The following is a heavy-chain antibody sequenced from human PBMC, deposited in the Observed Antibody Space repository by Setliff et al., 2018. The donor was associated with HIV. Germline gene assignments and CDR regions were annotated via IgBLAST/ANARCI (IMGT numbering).Heavy chain of an antibody. CDR2: LYGGFTT. J-gene: IGHJ6*03. CDR1: GLAVNENY. Sequence: LRLSCVASGLAVNENYMTWVRQAPGRGLESVSILYGGFTTYYADSVRGRFSISRASSKNTLFLQMDDLRPEDTAVYYCARVVDPDYSDYYYHYMDVWGRGTTVTVSS. V-gene: IGHV3-53*05. D-gene: IGHD4-4*01. CDR3: ARVVDPDYSDYYYHYMDV.